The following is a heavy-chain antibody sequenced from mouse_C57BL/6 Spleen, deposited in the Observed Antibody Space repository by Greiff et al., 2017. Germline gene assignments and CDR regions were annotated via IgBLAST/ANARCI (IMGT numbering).Heavy chain of an antibody. V-gene: IGHV1-9*01. CDR3: ARGGIYYGKRDYFDY. CDR1: GYTFTGYW. CDR2: ILPGSGST. Sequence: VQLQQSGAELMKPGASVKLSCKATGYTFTGYWIEWVKQRPGHGLEWIGEILPGSGSTNYNEKFKGKATFTADTSSNTAYMQLSSLTTEDSAIYSCARGGIYYGKRDYFDYWGQGTTLTVSS. D-gene: IGHD2-1*01. J-gene: IGHJ2*01.